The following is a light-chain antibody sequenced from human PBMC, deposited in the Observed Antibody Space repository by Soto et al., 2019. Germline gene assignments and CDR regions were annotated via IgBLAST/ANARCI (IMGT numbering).Light chain of an antibody. V-gene: IGLV2-11*01. CDR1: SSDVGGYNY. Sequence: QSALTQPRSVSGSPGQSVTISCTGTSSDVGGYNYVSWYQQNPSKAPKLMIYDVSKRPSGVPDRFSGSKSGNTASLTISGLQAEDEADYYCCSYAGSYTYVVCGGGTKLTVL. CDR2: DVS. CDR3: CSYAGSYTYVV. J-gene: IGLJ2*01.